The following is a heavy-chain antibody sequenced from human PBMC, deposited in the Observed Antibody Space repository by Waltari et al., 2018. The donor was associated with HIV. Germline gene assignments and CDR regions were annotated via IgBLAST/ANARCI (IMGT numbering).Heavy chain of an antibody. CDR3: AKDRLRDTIFGVVIMDLDY. CDR2: ISYDGSNK. V-gene: IGHV3-30*18. D-gene: IGHD3-3*01. J-gene: IGHJ4*02. Sequence: AASGFTFSTYGMHWVRQAPGKGLEWVAVISYDGSNKYYVDSVKGRFTISRDNSKNTLYLQMNSLRAEDTAVYHCAKDRLRDTIFGVVIMDLDYWGQGTLVTVSS. CDR1: GFTFSTYG.